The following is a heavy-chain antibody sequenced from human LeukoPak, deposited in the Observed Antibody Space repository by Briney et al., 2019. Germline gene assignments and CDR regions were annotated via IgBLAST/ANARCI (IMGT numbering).Heavy chain of an antibody. CDR2: IYYSGST. J-gene: IGHJ4*02. V-gene: IGHV4-59*08. Sequence: SETLSLTCTVSGGSVSSYYWSWIRQPPGKGLEWIGYIYYSGSTNYNPSLKSRVTISVDTSKNQFSLKLSFVTAADTAVYYCARHGEYYYDSSGYPYYFDYWGQGTLVTVSS. CDR3: ARHGEYYYDSSGYPYYFDY. CDR1: GGSVSSYY. D-gene: IGHD3-22*01.